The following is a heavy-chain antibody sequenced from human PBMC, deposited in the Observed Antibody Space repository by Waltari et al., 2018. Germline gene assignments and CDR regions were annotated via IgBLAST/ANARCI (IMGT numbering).Heavy chain of an antibody. CDR1: GYTFTSYD. D-gene: IGHD3-16*01. V-gene: IGHV1-8*01. CDR2: MNPNSGNT. CDR3: ARDGVFKGFDY. Sequence: QVQLLQSGAELKKPGASVKVSCKASGYTFTSYDLKWSRQATGQGLEWMGWMNPNSGNTGYAQKFQGRVTMTRNTSISTAYMELSSLRSEDTAVYYCARDGVFKGFDYWGQGTLVTVSS. J-gene: IGHJ4*02.